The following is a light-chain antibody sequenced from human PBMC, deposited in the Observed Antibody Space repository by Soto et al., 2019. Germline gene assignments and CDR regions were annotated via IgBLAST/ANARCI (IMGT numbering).Light chain of an antibody. CDR1: SRDIGAYDY. V-gene: IGLV2-14*03. CDR2: DVS. CDR3: SSFADSSARDYV. Sequence: QSVLTQPASVSGSPGQSVTISCTGTSRDIGAYDYVSWYQQHPGGVPKLLIYDVSSRPSGVSSRFSGSKSGNTASLTISWLQADDESHYYCSSFADSSARDYVFGGGTKLTVL. J-gene: IGLJ1*01.